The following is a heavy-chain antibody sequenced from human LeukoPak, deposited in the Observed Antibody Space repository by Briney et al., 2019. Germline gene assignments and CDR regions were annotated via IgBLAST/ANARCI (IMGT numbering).Heavy chain of an antibody. CDR1: GFTFSSYG. CDR2: IWYDGSNK. D-gene: IGHD2-21*02. CDR3: ARDILAYCGGDCYPAFGY. Sequence: GGSLRLSCAASGFTFSSYGMHWVRQAPGKGLDWVAVIWYDGSNKYYADSVKGRFTISRDNSKNTLYLQMNSLRAEDTAVYYCARDILAYCGGDCYPAFGYWGQGTLVTVSS. J-gene: IGHJ4*02. V-gene: IGHV3-33*01.